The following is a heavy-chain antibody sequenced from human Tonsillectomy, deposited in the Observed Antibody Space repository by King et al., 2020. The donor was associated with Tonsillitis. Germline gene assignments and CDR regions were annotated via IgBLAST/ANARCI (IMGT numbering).Heavy chain of an antibody. CDR3: ARDYRGRTTHYYGAKYFDAFDI. D-gene: IGHD3-10*01. CDR1: GGSINSYF. Sequence: VQLQESGPGLVKPSETLSLTCNVSGGSINSYFWSWIRQSAGRGLEWNGHIYSNGDTNYTPSLKSRVTMSVDTSKNQFSLKLTSVTAADTAVYYCARDYRGRTTHYYGAKYFDAFDIWGQGTMVSVSS. V-gene: IGHV4-4*07. CDR2: IYSNGDT. J-gene: IGHJ3*02.